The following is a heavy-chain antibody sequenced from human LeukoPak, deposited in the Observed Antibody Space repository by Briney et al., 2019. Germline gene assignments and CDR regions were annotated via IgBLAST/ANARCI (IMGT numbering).Heavy chain of an antibody. CDR2: INPNSGGT. CDR1: GYTFTGYY. CDR3: ARDRGSGYDYEDY. D-gene: IGHD5-12*01. V-gene: IGHV1-2*06. Sequence: GASVKVSCKASGYTFTGYYMHWVRQAPGQGLEWMGRINPNSGGTSYAQKFQGRVTMTRDTSISTAYMELSRLRSDDTAVYYCARDRGSGYDYEDYWGQGTLVTVSS. J-gene: IGHJ4*02.